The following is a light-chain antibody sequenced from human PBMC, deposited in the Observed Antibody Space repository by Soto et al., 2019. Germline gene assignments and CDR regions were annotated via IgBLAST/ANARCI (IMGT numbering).Light chain of an antibody. CDR1: SSDVGGHNY. CDR3: SSHTSSGTRV. CDR2: EVS. Sequence: QSALTQPASVSGSPGQSITISCTGTSSDVGGHNYVSWYQQHPGKAPKLMIYEVSNRPSGVSNRFSGSKSGNTASLTISGLQAEDEADYYCSSHTSSGTRVFGGGTKLTFL. V-gene: IGLV2-14*03. J-gene: IGLJ3*02.